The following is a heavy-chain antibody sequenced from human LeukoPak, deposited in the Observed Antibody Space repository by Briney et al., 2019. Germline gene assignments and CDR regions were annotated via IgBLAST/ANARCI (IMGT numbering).Heavy chain of an antibody. D-gene: IGHD5-12*01. Sequence: GGSLRLSCAAFGFTFSSYGMHWVRQAPGKGLEWVAVIWYDGSNKYYADSVKGRFTISRDNSKNTLYLQMNSLRAEDTAVYYCARGGYSGYDWGYYFDYWGQGTLVTVSS. CDR1: GFTFSSYG. J-gene: IGHJ4*02. CDR3: ARGGYSGYDWGYYFDY. V-gene: IGHV3-33*01. CDR2: IWYDGSNK.